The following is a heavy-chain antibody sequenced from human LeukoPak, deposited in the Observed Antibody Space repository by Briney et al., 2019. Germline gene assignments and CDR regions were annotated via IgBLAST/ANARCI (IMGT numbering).Heavy chain of an antibody. Sequence: GGSLRLSCAASGFTVSSNYMSWVRQAPGKGLEWVSVIYSGGSTYYSDSVKGRFTISRDNSKNTLYLQMNSLRAEDTAVYYCARDRERYSSSSMGGYYYYYMDVWGKGTTVTVSS. V-gene: IGHV3-53*01. J-gene: IGHJ6*03. D-gene: IGHD6-6*01. CDR1: GFTVSSNY. CDR2: IYSGGST. CDR3: ARDRERYSSSSMGGYYYYYMDV.